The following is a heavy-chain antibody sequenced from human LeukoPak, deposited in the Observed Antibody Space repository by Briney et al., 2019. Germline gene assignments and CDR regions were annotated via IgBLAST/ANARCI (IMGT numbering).Heavy chain of an antibody. CDR1: GFTFSSYA. V-gene: IGHV3-30-3*01. J-gene: IGHJ4*02. D-gene: IGHD3-9*01. Sequence: PGGSLRLSCAASGFTFSSYAMHWVRQAPGKGLEWVAVISYDGSNKYYADSVKGRFTISRDNSKNTLYLQMNSLRAEDTAVYYCARGGYDILTADFDYWGQGTLVTVSS. CDR2: ISYDGSNK. CDR3: ARGGYDILTADFDY.